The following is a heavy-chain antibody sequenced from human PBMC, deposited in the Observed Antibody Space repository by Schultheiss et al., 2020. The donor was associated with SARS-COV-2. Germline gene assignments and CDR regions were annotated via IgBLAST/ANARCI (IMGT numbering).Heavy chain of an antibody. D-gene: IGHD3-10*01. Sequence: GGSLRLSCAASGFTFSSYAMHWVRQAPGKGLEWVAVISYDGGNKYYANSVKGRFTISRDNSRTTLYLQMNSLRAEDTAVYYCARESSVYAFDIWGQGTMVTVSS. V-gene: IGHV3-30*01. CDR3: ARESSVYAFDI. J-gene: IGHJ3*02. CDR1: GFTFSSYA. CDR2: ISYDGGNK.